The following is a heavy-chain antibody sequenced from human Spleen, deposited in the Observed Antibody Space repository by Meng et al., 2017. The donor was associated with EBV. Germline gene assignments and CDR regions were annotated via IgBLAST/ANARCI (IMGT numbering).Heavy chain of an antibody. V-gene: IGHV1-2*06. CDR1: AYSFTAYA. J-gene: IGHJ4*02. CDR3: ARGGTGYDYAFEY. CDR2: IDPHSGGA. D-gene: IGHD5-12*01. Sequence: QVRRGQSRTKRKQAGSSGNSSFKMPAYSFTAYASPWVRQAPGQGLEWMGRIDPHSGGANDAQKFQDRVIMSRDTSINTAYMEVSSLTSDDTAVYFCARGGTGYDYAFEYWGQGSLVTVSS.